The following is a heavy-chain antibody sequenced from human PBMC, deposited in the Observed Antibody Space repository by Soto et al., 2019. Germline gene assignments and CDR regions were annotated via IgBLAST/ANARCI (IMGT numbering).Heavy chain of an antibody. Sequence: QVQRVQSGAEVKKPGASVKVSCKASGYTFTSYDINWVRQATGQGLEWMGWMNPNSGNTGYAQKFQGRVTMTRNTSKSTAYMELSSLRSEDTAVYYCARGGYSYGDYDGRIDSWGQGTLVTVSS. CDR1: GYTFTSYD. CDR3: ARGGYSYGDYDGRIDS. V-gene: IGHV1-8*01. D-gene: IGHD4-17*01. J-gene: IGHJ4*02. CDR2: MNPNSGNT.